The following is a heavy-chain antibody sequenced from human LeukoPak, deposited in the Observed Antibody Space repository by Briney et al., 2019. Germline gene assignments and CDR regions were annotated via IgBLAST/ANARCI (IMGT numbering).Heavy chain of an antibody. V-gene: IGHV4-4*02. CDR2: YYHSGST. D-gene: IGHD3-16*01. J-gene: IGHJ5*02. CDR1: GGSISSSNW. Sequence: SGTLSLTCAVSGGSISSSNWWCWVRPPPGKGLGWIGEYYHSGSTNSNPSLKSRVTISGDKYKNQFSLKLSSVTAADTAVYYCARDWGGFDPWGQGTLVTVSS. CDR3: ARDWGGFDP.